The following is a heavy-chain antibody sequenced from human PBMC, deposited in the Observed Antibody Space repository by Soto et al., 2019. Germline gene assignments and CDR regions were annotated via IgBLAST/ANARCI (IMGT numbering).Heavy chain of an antibody. V-gene: IGHV3-74*01. J-gene: IGHJ4*02. CDR3: GSLFEF. CDR2: INNDGSDT. Sequence: GGSLRLSCAASGFTFRYYWLHWVRQVPGRGPVWVSGINNDGSDTFYADFVEGRFTISRDNAKNTVYLQMDSLRAEDTAVYYCGSLFEFWGQGTLVT. CDR1: GFTFRYYW.